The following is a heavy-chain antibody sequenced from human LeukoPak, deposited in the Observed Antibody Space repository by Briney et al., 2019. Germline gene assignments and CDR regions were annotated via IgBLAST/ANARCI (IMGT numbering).Heavy chain of an antibody. CDR2: ISAYNGNT. J-gene: IGHJ4*02. Sequence: ASVKVSCKASGYTFTSNAISWVRQAPGQGLEWIGWISAYNGNTNYAQKLQGRVTMTTDTSTSTAYMELRSLRSDDTAVYYCARVWELGIYCSSTSCQTYYFDYWGQGTLVTVSS. D-gene: IGHD2-2*01. CDR3: ARVWELGIYCSSTSCQTYYFDY. V-gene: IGHV1-18*01. CDR1: GYTFTSNA.